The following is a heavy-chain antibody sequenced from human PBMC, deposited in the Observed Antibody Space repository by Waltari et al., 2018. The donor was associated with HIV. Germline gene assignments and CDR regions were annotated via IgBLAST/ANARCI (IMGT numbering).Heavy chain of an antibody. J-gene: IGHJ4*02. Sequence: QVQLVESGGGVVQPGRSLRLSCLASGFNFSSYAMPWVRQAPGKGREWVSVISYDGSNKYYADSVKGRFTISRDNSKNTLYLQMNSLRAEDTAVYYCARDGWIHPFDYWGQGTLVTVSS. CDR3: ARDGWIHPFDY. D-gene: IGHD5-12*01. CDR1: GFNFSSYA. CDR2: ISYDGSNK. V-gene: IGHV3-30*01.